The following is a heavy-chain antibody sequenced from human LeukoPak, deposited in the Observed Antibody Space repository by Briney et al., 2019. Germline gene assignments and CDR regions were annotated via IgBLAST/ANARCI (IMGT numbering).Heavy chain of an antibody. V-gene: IGHV3-30*18. CDR2: ISYDGSNK. CDR1: GFTFSSYG. J-gene: IGHJ4*02. D-gene: IGHD3-22*01. Sequence: GGSLRLSCAASGFTFSSYGMHWVRQAPGKGLEWVAVISYDGSNKYYADSVKGRFTISRDNSKNTLYLQMNSLRAEDTAVYYCAKGGRYYYDSSGLDYWGQGTLVTVSS. CDR3: AKGGRYYYDSSGLDY.